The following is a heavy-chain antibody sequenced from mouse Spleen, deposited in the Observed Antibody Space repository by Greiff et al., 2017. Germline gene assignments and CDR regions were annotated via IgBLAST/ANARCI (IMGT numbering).Heavy chain of an antibody. CDR2: ISDGGSYT. Sequence: EVQRVESGGGLVKPGGSLKLSCAASGFTFSSYAMSWVRQTPEKRLEWVATISDGGSYTYYPDNVKGRFTISRDNAKNNLYLQMSHLKSEDTAMYYCARDGLTGTFAYWGQGTLVTVSA. V-gene: IGHV5-4*01. J-gene: IGHJ3*01. CDR3: ARDGLTGTFAY. D-gene: IGHD4-1*01. CDR1: GFTFSSYA.